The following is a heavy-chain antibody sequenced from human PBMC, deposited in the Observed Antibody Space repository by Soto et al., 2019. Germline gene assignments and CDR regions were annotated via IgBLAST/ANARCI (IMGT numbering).Heavy chain of an antibody. J-gene: IGHJ5*02. CDR3: ARSVFP. CDR2: IYYSGIT. CDR1: GGSIRSGGYY. V-gene: IGHV4-31*03. Sequence: SETLSLTCSVSGGSIRSGGYYWSWIRQHPGKGLEWTGYIYYSGITYYNPSLKSRVTISVDTSKNQFSLKLSSVTAADTAVYYCARSVFPWGQGTLVTVSS.